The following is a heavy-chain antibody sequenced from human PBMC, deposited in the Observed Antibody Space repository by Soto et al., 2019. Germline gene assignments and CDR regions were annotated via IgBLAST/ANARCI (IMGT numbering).Heavy chain of an antibody. V-gene: IGHV4-34*01. CDR3: ARRKYYYYYYGMDV. J-gene: IGHJ6*02. Sequence: SETLSLTCAVYGGSFSCYYWSWIRQPPGKGLEWIGEISHSGSTNYNPSLKSRVTISVDTSKNQFSLKLSSVTAADTAVYYCARRKYYYYYYGMDVWGQGTTVTVSS. CDR2: ISHSGST. CDR1: GGSFSCYY.